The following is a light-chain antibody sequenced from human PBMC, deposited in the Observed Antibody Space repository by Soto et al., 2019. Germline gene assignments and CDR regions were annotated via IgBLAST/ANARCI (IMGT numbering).Light chain of an antibody. J-gene: IGKJ5*01. CDR1: QSVSSY. Sequence: FTHSSPTLYWSPGERTTLSCRPIQSVSSYLAWYQQKPGQAPTVLIYDAPNRATRIPDIFSGRGSPPHFTLTLSRLDPEAFAVHSCHKCSSWTPITVVQRTRLEI. CDR2: DAP. V-gene: IGKV3-11*01. CDR3: HKCSSWTPIT.